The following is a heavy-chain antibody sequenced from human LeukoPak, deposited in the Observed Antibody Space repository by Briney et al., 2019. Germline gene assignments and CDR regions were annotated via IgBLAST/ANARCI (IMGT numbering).Heavy chain of an antibody. CDR3: AKAVDSSGHYYGFDY. CDR1: GFTFSSYA. D-gene: IGHD3-22*01. V-gene: IGHV3-23*01. Sequence: GGSLRLSCAASGFTFSSYAMSWVRQAPGKGLEWVSAISGSGGSTYYADSVKGRFTISRDNSKNTLYLQMNSLRAEDTALYYCAKAVDSSGHYYGFDYWGQGTLVTVSS. CDR2: ISGSGGST. J-gene: IGHJ4*02.